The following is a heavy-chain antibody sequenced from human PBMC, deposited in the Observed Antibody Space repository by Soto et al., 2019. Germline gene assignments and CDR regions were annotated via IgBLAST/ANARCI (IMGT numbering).Heavy chain of an antibody. V-gene: IGHV1-3*01. CDR1: GYSFTGYG. D-gene: IGHD6-13*01. J-gene: IGHJ5*02. CDR2: INAANGDT. Sequence: ASVKVSHKPSGYSFTGYGLHWVRQAPGRRVEWMGWINAANGDTKYSPKFQGRVTITRDTAASTDYMELSSLRSADTAVYYCVRRHVSATGIDWFDPWGQGTLVTVSS. CDR3: VRRHVSATGIDWFDP.